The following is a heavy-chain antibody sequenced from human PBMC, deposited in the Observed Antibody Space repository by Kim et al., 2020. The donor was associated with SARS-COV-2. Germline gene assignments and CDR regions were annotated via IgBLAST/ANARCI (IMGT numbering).Heavy chain of an antibody. D-gene: IGHD4-17*01. CDR2: ITGDGRSK. J-gene: IGHJ4*01. Sequence: GGSLRLSCVASGFTFNAYAMPWVRQAPGKGLEWVSTITGDGRSKHYADSVKGRFTISRDNSRNTLSLQMNNLRAEDTAVYYCARTTRSVDAVTDKSFD. V-gene: IGHV3-30*03. CDR1: GFTFNAYA. CDR3: ARTTRSVDAVTDKSFD.